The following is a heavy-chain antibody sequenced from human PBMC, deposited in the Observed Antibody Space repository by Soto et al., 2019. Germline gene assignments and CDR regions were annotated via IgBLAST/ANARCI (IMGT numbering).Heavy chain of an antibody. CDR2: IYWDDDK. CDR1: GFSLTTNGVG. Sequence: QITLKESGPTLVKPTQTLTLTCTFSGFSLTTNGVGVGWIRQPPGKALEWLALIYWDDDKRSSPSLKSRLTITQETSNTQLVLTMTNMDPLDTATSYCGHSPDTSMALDYWGQGTLVTVSS. D-gene: IGHD5-18*01. CDR3: GHSPDTSMALDY. J-gene: IGHJ4*02. V-gene: IGHV2-5*02.